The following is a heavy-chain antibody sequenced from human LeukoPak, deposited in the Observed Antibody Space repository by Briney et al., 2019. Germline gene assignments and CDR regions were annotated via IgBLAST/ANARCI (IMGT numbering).Heavy chain of an antibody. CDR2: ISPYTGNT. V-gene: IGHV1-18*01. CDR3: AGVMMTVVTAHAFEI. Sequence: ASVKVSCRASGFMLTRYTISWLRQAPGQGLEWVGWISPYTGNTNYAQKVQGRVTMTTDASTNSAYMELRSLRSDDTAMYYCAGVMMTVVTAHAFEIWGLGTMVTVSS. J-gene: IGHJ3*02. D-gene: IGHD2-21*02. CDR1: GFMLTRYT.